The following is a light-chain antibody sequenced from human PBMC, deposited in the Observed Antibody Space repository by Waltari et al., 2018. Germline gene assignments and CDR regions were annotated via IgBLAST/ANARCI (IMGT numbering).Light chain of an antibody. V-gene: IGLV2-11*01. J-gene: IGLJ2*01. CDR1: RRDVGGYNY. CDR2: DVT. Sequence: QSALTQPRSVSGSPGQSVTISCPGTRRDVGGYNYVPWYQQHPGKAPKLIIYDVTKRPSGVPDRFSGSKSGNTASLTISGLQAEDEADYYCCSYGGSYSFVVFGGGTKLTVL. CDR3: CSYGGSYSFVV.